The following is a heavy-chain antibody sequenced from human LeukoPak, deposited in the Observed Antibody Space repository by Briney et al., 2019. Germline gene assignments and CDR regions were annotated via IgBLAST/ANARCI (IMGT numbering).Heavy chain of an antibody. Sequence: GRSLRLSCAASGFTFSSYAVHWVRQAPGKGLEWVAVMSYDGSNKYYADSVKGRFTISRDNAKNSLYLQMNSLRAEDTAVYYCARDLSAMSFDYWGQGTLVTVSS. J-gene: IGHJ4*02. V-gene: IGHV3-30-3*01. CDR1: GFTFSSYA. CDR3: ARDLSAMSFDY. CDR2: MSYDGSNK.